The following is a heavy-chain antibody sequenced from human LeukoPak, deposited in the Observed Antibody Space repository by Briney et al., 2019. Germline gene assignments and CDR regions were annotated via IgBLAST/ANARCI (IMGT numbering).Heavy chain of an antibody. CDR1: GGSIGSYY. V-gene: IGHV4-59*01. J-gene: IGHJ4*02. D-gene: IGHD3-10*01. CDR2: IYYSGST. CDR3: AATMVRSYYFDY. Sequence: SETLSLTCTVSGGSIGSYYWSWIRQPPGKGLEWIGYIYYSGSTNYNPSLKSRVTISVDTSKNQFSLKLSSVTAADTAVYYCAATMVRSYYFDYWGQGTLVTVSS.